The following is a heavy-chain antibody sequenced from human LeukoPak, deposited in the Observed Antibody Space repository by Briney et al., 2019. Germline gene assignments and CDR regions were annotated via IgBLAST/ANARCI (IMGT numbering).Heavy chain of an antibody. CDR1: GGSISSGVYY. J-gene: IGHJ6*02. CDR2: IYYSGST. CDR3: ARASPQYGMDV. Sequence: PSETLSLTCTVSGGSISSGVYYWGWIRQPPGKGLEWIGHIYYSGSTYYNPSLKSRVTISVDTSKNQFSLKLSSVTAADTAVYYCARASPQYGMDVWGQGTTVTVSS. V-gene: IGHV4-30-4*01.